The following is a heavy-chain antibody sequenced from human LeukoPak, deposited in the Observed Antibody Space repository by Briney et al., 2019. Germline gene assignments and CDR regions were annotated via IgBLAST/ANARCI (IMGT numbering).Heavy chain of an antibody. J-gene: IGHJ5*02. CDR2: ICSTSSNI. V-gene: IGHV3-48*02. CDR1: GFTLCSYI. Sequence: GTPRLSSAASGFTLCSYIMNTGRQAPQEGQGRVSYICSTSSNISYAASVKGRFTISRDNAKNSLYLQMNSLRDEDTAVYYCARDASMVRNNWFVPCCQGSLVIVAS. CDR3: ARDASMVRNNWFVP. D-gene: IGHD5-18*01.